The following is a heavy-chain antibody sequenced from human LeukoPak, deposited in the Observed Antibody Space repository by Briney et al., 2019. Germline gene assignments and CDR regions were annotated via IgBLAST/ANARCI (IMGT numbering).Heavy chain of an antibody. CDR2: IIYDGSNK. J-gene: IGHJ4*01. CDR1: GFTIRIYG. Sequence: GGSLRLSCAVSGFTIRIYGMHWVRQAPGKGLEWMAVIIYDGSNKNYADSVKGRFTISRDNSRNTLYMKMNSLRVEDTAVYYCARGVGETLSGWTLDYWGHGTLVAVSS. D-gene: IGHD6-19*01. V-gene: IGHV3-30*03. CDR3: ARGVGETLSGWTLDY.